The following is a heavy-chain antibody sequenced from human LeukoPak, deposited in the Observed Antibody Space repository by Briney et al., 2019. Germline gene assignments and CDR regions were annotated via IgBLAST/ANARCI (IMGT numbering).Heavy chain of an antibody. CDR1: GFTFSSYW. CDR2: IKQDGSEK. CDR3: ASFIARYAFDI. J-gene: IGHJ3*02. V-gene: IGHV3-7*01. D-gene: IGHD6-13*01. Sequence: NPGGSLRLSCAASGFTFSSYWMSWVRQAPGKGLEWVANIKQDGSEKYYVDSVKGRFAISSDNAKNSLYLQMNSLRAEDTAVYYCASFIARYAFDIWGQGTMVTVSS.